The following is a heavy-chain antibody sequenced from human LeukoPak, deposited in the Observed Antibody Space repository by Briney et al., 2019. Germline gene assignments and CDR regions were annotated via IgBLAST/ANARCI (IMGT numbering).Heavy chain of an antibody. V-gene: IGHV3-21*01. Sequence: GGSLRLSCAASGFTFSSYSMNWVRRAPGKGLEWVSSISSSSSYIYYADSVKGRFTISRDNAKNSLYLQMNSLRAEDTAVYYCARVSVRYFDNWGQGTQVTVSS. D-gene: IGHD2-8*01. J-gene: IGHJ4*02. CDR2: ISSSSSYI. CDR1: GFTFSSYS. CDR3: ARVSVRYFDN.